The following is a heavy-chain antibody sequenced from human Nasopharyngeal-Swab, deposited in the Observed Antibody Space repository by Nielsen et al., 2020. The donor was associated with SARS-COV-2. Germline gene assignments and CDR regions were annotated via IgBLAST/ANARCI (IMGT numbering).Heavy chain of an antibody. Sequence: SETLSPTCTVPGGSISSYYWSWMRQHAGKGLEWIGRIYTSGSTNYNPSLKSRVTMSVDTSKNQFSLKLSSVTAADTAVYYCARVGTIAAAGLDAFDIWGQGTMVTVSS. D-gene: IGHD6-13*01. J-gene: IGHJ3*02. CDR3: ARVGTIAAAGLDAFDI. CDR1: GGSISSYY. V-gene: IGHV4-4*07. CDR2: IYTSGST.